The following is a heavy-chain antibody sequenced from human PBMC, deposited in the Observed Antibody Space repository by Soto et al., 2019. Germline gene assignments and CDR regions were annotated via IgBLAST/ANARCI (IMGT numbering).Heavy chain of an antibody. CDR2: INHSGST. V-gene: IGHV4-34*01. J-gene: IGHJ4*02. CDR1: GGSFSGYY. D-gene: IGHD3-9*01. Sequence: SETLSLTCAVYGGSFSGYYWSWIRQPPGKGLEWIGEINHSGSTNYNPSLKSRVTISVDTSKNQFSLKLSSVTAADTAVYYCARGGNQRYDILTGHPDLAYWGQGTLVTVSS. CDR3: ARGGNQRYDILTGHPDLAY.